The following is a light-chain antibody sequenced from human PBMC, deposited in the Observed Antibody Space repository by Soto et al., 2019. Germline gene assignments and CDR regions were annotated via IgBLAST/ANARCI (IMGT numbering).Light chain of an antibody. CDR2: AAS. CDR3: QKYDSALGT. CDR1: QGISNY. J-gene: IGKJ1*01. Sequence: DIQMTQSPSSLSASVGDRVTITCRATQGISNYLAWYQQKPGKVPKLLIYAASTLQSGVPSRFSGSESGTDVPLTISSLQPEDVATYYCQKYDSALGTFGQGTKVEIK. V-gene: IGKV1-27*01.